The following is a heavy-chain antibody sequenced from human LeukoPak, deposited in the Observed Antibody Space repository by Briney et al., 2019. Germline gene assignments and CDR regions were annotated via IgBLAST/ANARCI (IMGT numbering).Heavy chain of an antibody. J-gene: IGHJ4*02. D-gene: IGHD2-15*01. CDR1: GFTFSDYY. V-gene: IGHV3-11*04. CDR2: ISSSGSTI. Sequence: GGSLRLSCAASGFTFSDYYMSWIRQAPGKGLEWVSYISSSGSTIYYADSVKGRFTISRDNSKNTLYLQMGSLRTEDMAVYYCARVAARVSLDYWGQGTLVTVSS. CDR3: ARVAARVSLDY.